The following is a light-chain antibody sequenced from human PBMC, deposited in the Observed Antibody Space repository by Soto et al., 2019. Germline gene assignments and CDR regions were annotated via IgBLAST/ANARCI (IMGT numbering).Light chain of an antibody. CDR2: EVN. J-gene: IGLJ1*01. V-gene: IGLV2-8*01. CDR1: SSDVGGYNY. CDR3: SSYAGSSNV. Sequence: QSALTQPPSASGSPGQSVAISCTGTSSDVGGYNYVSWYQQHPGKAPKLTIYEVNRRPSGVPDRFSGSKSGNTASLTVSGLQAEDEADYYCSSYAGSSNVFGTGTKVTAL.